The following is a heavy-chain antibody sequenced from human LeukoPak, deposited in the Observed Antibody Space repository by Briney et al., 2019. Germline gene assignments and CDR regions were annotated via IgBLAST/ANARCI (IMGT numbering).Heavy chain of an antibody. CDR1: GGSFSGYY. CDR2: INHSGST. J-gene: IGHJ3*02. CDR3: ARWMVRGVIRAFDI. V-gene: IGHV4-34*01. D-gene: IGHD3-10*01. Sequence: SETLSLTCAVYGGSFSGYYWSWIRQPPGKGLEWIGEINHSGSTNYNASLKSRVTISVDTSKNQFSLKLSSVTAADTAVYYCARWMVRGVIRAFDIWGQGTMVTVSS.